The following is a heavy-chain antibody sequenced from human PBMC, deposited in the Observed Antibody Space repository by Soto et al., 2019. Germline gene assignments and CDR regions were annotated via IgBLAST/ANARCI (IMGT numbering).Heavy chain of an antibody. V-gene: IGHV3-23*01. J-gene: IGHJ5*02. CDR3: AKDLQQLVSGNWFDP. Sequence: EVQLLESGGGLVQPGGSLRLSCAASGFTFSSYAMSWVRQTPGKGLEWVSAISGSGGSTYYADSVKGRFTISRDNSKNTLYLQMNSLRAEDTAVYYCAKDLQQLVSGNWFDPWGQGTLVTVSS. CDR1: GFTFSSYA. D-gene: IGHD6-6*01. CDR2: ISGSGGST.